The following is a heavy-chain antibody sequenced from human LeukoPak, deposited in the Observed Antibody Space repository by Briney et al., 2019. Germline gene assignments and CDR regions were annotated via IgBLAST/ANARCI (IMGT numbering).Heavy chain of an antibody. Sequence: GGSLRLSCAASGFTFSDYAMSWVRQAPGKGLEWVSAVTYSGAPTYYAASVKGRFTISRDFSKNTVFLHMNSLRAEDTAMYYCARGDDSGYYDYFDYWGQGALVTVSS. D-gene: IGHD3-22*01. CDR1: GFTFSDYA. J-gene: IGHJ4*02. CDR3: ARGDDSGYYDYFDY. V-gene: IGHV3-23*01. CDR2: VTYSGAPT.